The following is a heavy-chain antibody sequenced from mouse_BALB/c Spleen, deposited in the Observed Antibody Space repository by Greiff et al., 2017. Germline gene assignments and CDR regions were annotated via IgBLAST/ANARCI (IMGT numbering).Heavy chain of an antibody. CDR1: GFSLTSYG. V-gene: IGHV2-9*02. J-gene: IGHJ4*01. CDR3: ARERYYYGSSHSYAMDY. Sequence: VQLQESGPGLVAPSQSLSITCTVSGFSLTSYGVHWVRQPPGKGLEWLGVIWAGGSTNYNSALMSRLSISKDNSKSQVFLKMNSLQTDDTAMYYCARERYYYGSSHSYAMDYWGQGTSVTVSS. D-gene: IGHD1-1*01. CDR2: IWAGGST.